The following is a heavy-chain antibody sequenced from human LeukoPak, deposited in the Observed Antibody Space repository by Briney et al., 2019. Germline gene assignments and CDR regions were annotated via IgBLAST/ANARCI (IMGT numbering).Heavy chain of an antibody. CDR2: INRRGST. J-gene: IGHJ2*01. V-gene: IGHV4-34*01. CDR3: ASYAKDIVVLPAASIYWYFDL. Sequence: SETLSLTCAVYGGSFSGYYWSWIRQPPGKGLEWIGEINRRGSTNYNPSLKSRVTISVDTSKNQFSLKLSSVTAADTAVYYCASYAKDIVVLPAASIYWYFDLWGRGTLVTVSS. CDR1: GGSFSGYY. D-gene: IGHD2-2*01.